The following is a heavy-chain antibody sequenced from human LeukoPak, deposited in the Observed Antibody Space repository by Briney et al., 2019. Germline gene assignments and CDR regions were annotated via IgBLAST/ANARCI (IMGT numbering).Heavy chain of an antibody. V-gene: IGHV3-66*01. CDR2: IYSGGST. Sequence: GGSLRLSCAASGFTVSSNYMSWVRQAPGKGLEWVSVIYSGGSTYYADSVKGRLTISRDNSKNTLYLQMNSLRAEDTAVYYCARDASSWVHYYGMDVWGQGTTVTVSS. J-gene: IGHJ6*02. CDR1: GFTVSSNY. CDR3: ARDASSWVHYYGMDV. D-gene: IGHD6-13*01.